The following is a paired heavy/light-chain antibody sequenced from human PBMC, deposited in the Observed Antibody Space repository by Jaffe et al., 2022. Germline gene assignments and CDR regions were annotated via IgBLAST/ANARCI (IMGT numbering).Light chain of an antibody. CDR3: QQLNSYPF. V-gene: IGKV1-9*01. J-gene: IGKJ2*01. Sequence: DIQLTQSPSFLSASVGDRVTITCRASQGISSYLAWYQQKPGKAPKLLIYAASTLQSGVPSRFSGSGSGTEFTLTISSLQPEDFATYYCQQLNSYPFFGQGTKLEIK. CDR2: AAS. CDR1: QGISSY.
Heavy chain of an antibody. D-gene: IGHD6-13*01. V-gene: IGHV3-74*01. CDR2: INSDGSST. CDR3: ARGGDFGYSSSWEDLIYY. J-gene: IGHJ4*02. CDR1: GFTFSSYW. Sequence: EVQLVESGGGLVQPGGSLRLSCAASGFTFSSYWMHWVRQAPGKGLVWVSRINSDGSSTSYADSVKGRFTISRDNAKNTLYLQMNSLRAEDTAVYYCARGGDFGYSSSWEDLIYYWGQGTLVTVSS.